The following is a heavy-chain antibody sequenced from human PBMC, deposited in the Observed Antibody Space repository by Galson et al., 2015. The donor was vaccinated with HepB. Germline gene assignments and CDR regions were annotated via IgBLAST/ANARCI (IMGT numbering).Heavy chain of an antibody. Sequence: ETLSLTCAVSGGSISGSNWWSWVRQPPGKGLEWIGEIYHSGSTNYNLSLKSRVTISVDKSKNQFSLKLSSVTAADTAVYYCARGQDGGLLTAVDYWGQGTLVTVSS. J-gene: IGHJ4*02. CDR2: IYHSGST. V-gene: IGHV4-4*02. CDR1: GGSISGSNW. CDR3: ARGQDGGLLTAVDY. D-gene: IGHD2-15*01.